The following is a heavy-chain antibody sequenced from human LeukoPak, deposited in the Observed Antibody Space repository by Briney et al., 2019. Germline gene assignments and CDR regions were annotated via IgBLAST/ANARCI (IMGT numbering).Heavy chain of an antibody. CDR2: IKQDESQK. CDR3: ARDQAVASVYREDS. Sequence: GGSLRLSCAASGFTFSSYWMTWVRQAPGKGLEWVANIKQDESQKYYVDSVKGRFTISRDNAKNSLFLQTNSLRAEDTAVYYCARDQAVASVYREDSWGQGTLVTVSS. D-gene: IGHD6-19*01. CDR1: GFTFSSYW. J-gene: IGHJ4*02. V-gene: IGHV3-7*01.